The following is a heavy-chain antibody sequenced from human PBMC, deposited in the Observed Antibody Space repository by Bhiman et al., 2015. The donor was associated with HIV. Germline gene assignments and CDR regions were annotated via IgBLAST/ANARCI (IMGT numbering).Heavy chain of an antibody. CDR1: GFTFDDYA. V-gene: IGHV3-9*01. Sequence: EMQLVESGGGLVQPGRSLRLSCAASGFTFDDYAMHWVRQVPGKGLEWVSGISWNGRRIDYADSVQGRFTISRDNAKNSLYLQVSSLRAEDTALYYCAKDSGTGSRYYYYGMDVWGQGDHGHRLL. D-gene: IGHD1-1*01. J-gene: IGHJ6*02. CDR2: ISWNGRRI. CDR3: AKDSGTGSRYYYYGMDV.